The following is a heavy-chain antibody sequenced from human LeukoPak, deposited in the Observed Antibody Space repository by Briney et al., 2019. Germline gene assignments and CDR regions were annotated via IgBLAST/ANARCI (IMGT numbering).Heavy chain of an antibody. J-gene: IGHJ6*04. V-gene: IGHV3-72*01. CDR2: TRNKANSYTT. CDR1: GFTFSDHY. D-gene: IGHD3-10*02. Sequence: GGSLRLSCAASGFTFSDHYMDWVRQAPGKGLEWVGRTRNKANSYTTEYAASVKGRFTISRDDSKNSLYLQMNSLRAEDTAVYYCAELGITMIGGVWGKGTTVTISS. CDR3: AELGITMIGGV.